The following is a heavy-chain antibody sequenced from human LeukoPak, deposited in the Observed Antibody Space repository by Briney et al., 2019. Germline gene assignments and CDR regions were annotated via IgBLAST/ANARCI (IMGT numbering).Heavy chain of an antibody. Sequence: PGGSLRLSCAASGITLSRFWMSWVRQAPGKGLEWVAYIQNDGSNEQYADSVKGRFSISRDSSKNILYLQMNSLRAEDTAVYYCAKDRCSNGIGCYYYYMDVWGKGTTVTISS. CDR2: IQNDGSNE. J-gene: IGHJ6*03. V-gene: IGHV3-30*02. CDR1: GITLSRFW. CDR3: AKDRCSNGIGCYYYYMDV. D-gene: IGHD2-8*01.